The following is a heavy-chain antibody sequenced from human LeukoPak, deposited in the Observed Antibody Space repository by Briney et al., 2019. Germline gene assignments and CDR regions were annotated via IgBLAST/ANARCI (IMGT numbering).Heavy chain of an antibody. CDR3: ARVGYSYVINDWSRTGLGAYPTKYYYHMDV. D-gene: IGHD5-18*01. CDR2: IYYSGRT. V-gene: IGHV4-59*12. CDR1: GGSINNYY. Sequence: SETLSLTCTVSGGSINNYYWNWIRQPPGKGLEWIGYIYYSGRTNYNPSLNSRVTISVDTSKNQFSLKLSSVTAADTAVYFCARVGYSYVINDWSRTGLGAYPTKYYYHMDVWGKGTTVTVSS. J-gene: IGHJ6*03.